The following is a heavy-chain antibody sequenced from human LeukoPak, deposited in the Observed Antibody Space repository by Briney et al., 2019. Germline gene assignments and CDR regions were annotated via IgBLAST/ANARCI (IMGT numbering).Heavy chain of an antibody. CDR2: INSDGSST. V-gene: IGHV3-74*01. CDR3: ARQAYQYYDFWSGYHDY. Sequence: GESLKISCAASGFTFSSYWMHWVRQAPGKGLVWVSRINSDGSSTSYADSVKGRFTISRDNAKNTLYLQMNSLRAEDTAVYYCARQAYQYYDFWSGYHDYWGQGTLVTVSS. CDR1: GFTFSSYW. J-gene: IGHJ4*02. D-gene: IGHD3-3*01.